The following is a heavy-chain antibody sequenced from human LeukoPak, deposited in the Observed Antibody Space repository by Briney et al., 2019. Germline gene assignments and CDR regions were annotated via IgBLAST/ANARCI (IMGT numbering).Heavy chain of an antibody. CDR2: IIGSGEKT. Sequence: GGSLRLSCAASGFTFSSYSMYWVRQAPGKGLEWVSGIIGSGEKTYYADSVKGRFTISRDNSKNTLYLQMNSLRAEDTAVYYCAKFGSGSPYFDYWGQGTLVTVSS. J-gene: IGHJ4*02. D-gene: IGHD3-10*01. CDR1: GFTFSSYS. V-gene: IGHV3-23*01. CDR3: AKFGSGSPYFDY.